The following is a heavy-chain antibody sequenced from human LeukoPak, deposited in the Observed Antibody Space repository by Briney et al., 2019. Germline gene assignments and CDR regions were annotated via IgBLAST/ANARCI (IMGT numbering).Heavy chain of an antibody. J-gene: IGHJ5*02. CDR3: ARAGGSGLQYNWFDP. CDR1: GFTFSSYG. V-gene: IGHV3-33*01. Sequence: PGRSLRLSCAASGFTFSSYGMHWVRQAPGKGLEWVAAIWYDGSNKYYADSVKGRFTISRDNSKNTLYLQMNSLRAEDTAVYYCARAGGSGLQYNWFDPWGQGTLVTVSS. D-gene: IGHD6-19*01. CDR2: IWYDGSNK.